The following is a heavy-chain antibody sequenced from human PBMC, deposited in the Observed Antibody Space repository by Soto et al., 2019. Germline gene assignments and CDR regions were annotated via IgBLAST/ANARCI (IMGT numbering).Heavy chain of an antibody. D-gene: IGHD3-9*01. V-gene: IGHV4-31*03. CDR1: CGSISSGGYY. CDR2: IYYSGST. J-gene: IGHJ4*02. CDR3: ARDKARYFAWAPTPLPYY. Sequence: PSETLSLTCTVSCGSISSGGYYWSWIRQHPGKGLEWIGYIYYSGSTYYNPSLKSRVTISVDTSKNQFSLKLSSVTAADTAVYYCARDKARYFAWAPTPLPYYWGQGTLVTVSS.